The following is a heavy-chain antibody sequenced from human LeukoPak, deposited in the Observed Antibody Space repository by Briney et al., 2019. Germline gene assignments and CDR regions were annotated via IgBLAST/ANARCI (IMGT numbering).Heavy chain of an antibody. CDR3: AKRGVVIRGILVIGYHQEAYHYDF. Sequence: GGSLRLSCVVSGLTLSNYAMTWVRQAPGKGLEWVSYISERGGSTTYADSVKGRFTISRDTSPNTLYLQMNNLRAEDTAVYFCAKRGVVIRGILVIGYHQEAYHYDFWGQGGLVTVSS. CDR2: ISERGGST. CDR1: GLTLSNYA. V-gene: IGHV3-23*01. D-gene: IGHD3-10*01. J-gene: IGHJ4*02.